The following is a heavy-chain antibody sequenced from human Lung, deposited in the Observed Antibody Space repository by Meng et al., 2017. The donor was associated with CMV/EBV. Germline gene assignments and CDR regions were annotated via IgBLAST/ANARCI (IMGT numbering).Heavy chain of an antibody. D-gene: IGHD6-13*01. Sequence: QLVQSGAEVKKPGASVKVSCKASGYTFTNYGISWVRQAPGQGLEWMGWISAYNGNTKYAQKVQGRVTMTTDTSTNTAYMELRSLRSDDTAIYYCAREPGVEAAGTFFHWGQGTPVTVSS. V-gene: IGHV1-18*01. CDR1: GYTFTNYG. CDR3: AREPGVEAAGTFFH. CDR2: ISAYNGNT. J-gene: IGHJ4*02.